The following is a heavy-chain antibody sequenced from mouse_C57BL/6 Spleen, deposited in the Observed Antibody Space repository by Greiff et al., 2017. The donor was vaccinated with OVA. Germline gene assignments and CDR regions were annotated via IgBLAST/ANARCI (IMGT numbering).Heavy chain of an antibody. J-gene: IGHJ3*01. CDR2: INPNNGGT. Sequence: VQLKQSGPELVKPGASVKISCKASGYTFTDYYMNWVKQSHGKSLEWIGDINPNNGGTSYNQKFKGKATLTVDKSSSTAYMELRSLTSEDSAVYYCAYSTFAYWGQGTLVTVSA. CDR1: GYTFTDYY. D-gene: IGHD2-5*01. V-gene: IGHV1-26*01. CDR3: AYSTFAY.